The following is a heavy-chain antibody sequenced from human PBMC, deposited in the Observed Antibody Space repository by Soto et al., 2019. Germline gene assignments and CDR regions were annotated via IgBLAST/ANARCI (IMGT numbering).Heavy chain of an antibody. CDR2: ISGSGGST. D-gene: IGHD6-19*01. CDR1: GFTFSSYA. V-gene: IGHV3-23*01. CDR3: AKDNGQWLVSWKREVVYYFDY. Sequence: EVQLLESGGGLVQPGGSLRLSCAASGFTFSSYAMSWVRQAPGKGLEWVSAISGSGGSTYYADSVKGRFTISRDNSKNTLYLQMNSLRAEDTAVYYCAKDNGQWLVSWKREVVYYFDYXXXXTXXXVSS. J-gene: IGHJ4*01.